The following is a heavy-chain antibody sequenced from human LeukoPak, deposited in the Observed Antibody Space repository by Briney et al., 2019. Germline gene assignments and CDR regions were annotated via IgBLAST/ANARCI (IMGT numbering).Heavy chain of an antibody. J-gene: IGHJ4*02. CDR1: GFTFSDYF. D-gene: IGHD6-19*01. V-gene: IGHV3-11*04. CDR3: AREIIEVPGSFDY. Sequence: GGSLRLSCTASGFTFSDYFISWIRQTPGQGLEWISYINSGSGYTKYYADSVKGRFTISRDNARNSVYLQMNSLRAEDTAVYYCAREIIEVPGSFDYWGQGILVTVSS. CDR2: INSGSGYTK.